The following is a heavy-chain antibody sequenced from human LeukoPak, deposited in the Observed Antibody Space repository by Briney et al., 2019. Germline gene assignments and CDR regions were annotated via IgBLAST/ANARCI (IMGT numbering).Heavy chain of an antibody. CDR1: GGSISGSSYY. D-gene: IGHD3-22*01. V-gene: IGHV4-39*01. CDR3: AGTITMIVVVTRDLDAFDI. CDR2: IYYSGST. J-gene: IGHJ3*02. Sequence: SETLSLTCTVSGGSISGSSYYWGWIRQPPGKGLEWIGSIYYSGSTYYNPSLKSRVTISVDTSKNQFSLKLSSVTAADTAVYYCAGTITMIVVVTRDLDAFDIWGQGTMVTVSS.